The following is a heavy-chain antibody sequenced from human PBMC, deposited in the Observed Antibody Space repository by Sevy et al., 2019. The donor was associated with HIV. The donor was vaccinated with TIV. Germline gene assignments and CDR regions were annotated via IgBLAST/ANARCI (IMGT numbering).Heavy chain of an antibody. CDR3: ARNLSPSGAFDI. Sequence: GGSLRLSCTASGFTFNNYAMTWVRQAPGKGLEWVSSIRGRNNVTIYAESVSGRFTLSRDISKNTLYLQMNSLRVEDTAVYYCARNLSPSGAFDIWGQGTRVTVSS. CDR1: GFTFNNYA. D-gene: IGHD6-25*01. J-gene: IGHJ3*02. CDR2: IRGRNNVT. V-gene: IGHV3-23*01.